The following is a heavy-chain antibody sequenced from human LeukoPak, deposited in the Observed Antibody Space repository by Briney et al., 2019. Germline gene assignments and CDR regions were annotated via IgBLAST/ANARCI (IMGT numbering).Heavy chain of an antibody. Sequence: PGGSLRLSCAASGFTFKNYAMSWVRQAPGKGLEWVSAIGDAGDTKYADSVTGRCTLSRDNAKNTLYLQMNSLRAEDTAIYYCAKAPPDDGSNSGFAEFDYWGQGTLVTVSS. J-gene: IGHJ4*02. CDR2: IGDAGDT. D-gene: IGHD4-4*01. V-gene: IGHV3-23*01. CDR1: GFTFKNYA. CDR3: AKAPPDDGSNSGFAEFDY.